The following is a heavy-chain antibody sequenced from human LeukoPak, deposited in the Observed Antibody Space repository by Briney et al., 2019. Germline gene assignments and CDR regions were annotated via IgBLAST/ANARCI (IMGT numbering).Heavy chain of an antibody. CDR1: GYTFVNYW. CDR2: IYPADSDI. Sequence: GESLKISCQASGYTFVNYWIAWVRQMPRRGLEWMGIIYPADSDIRYSPSFQGHVTISADDSNTVAYLQWNSVKGSDTATYYCMAFNWDEAPSFDLWGQGTMVTVSS. V-gene: IGHV5-51*01. J-gene: IGHJ3*01. CDR3: MAFNWDEAPSFDL. D-gene: IGHD1-1*01.